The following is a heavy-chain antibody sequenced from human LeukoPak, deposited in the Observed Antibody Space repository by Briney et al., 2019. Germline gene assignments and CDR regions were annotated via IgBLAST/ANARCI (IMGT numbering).Heavy chain of an antibody. D-gene: IGHD6-19*01. V-gene: IGHV3-7*05. Sequence: GGSLRLSCAASGFTFSNFWMTWVRQAPGKGLEWVAIIKQDGSQKYYVDSVKGRFTISRDNVRNSLYLQMNSLRAEDTAVYWAVAGTTYWGQGTLVTVFS. CDR1: GFTFSNFW. CDR2: IKQDGSQK. J-gene: IGHJ4*02. CDR3: VAGTTY.